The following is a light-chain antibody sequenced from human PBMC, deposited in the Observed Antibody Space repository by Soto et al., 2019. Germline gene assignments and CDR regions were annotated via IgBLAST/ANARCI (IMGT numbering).Light chain of an antibody. CDR1: SSNIGNNY. Sequence: QSALTQPPSVSAAPGQTVAISCSGSSSNIGNNYVSWYQQLPGAAPRLLIYDNNKRPSGIPDRFSGSKSGTSATLDITGLQTGDEAEYYCGAWDRSLSAVLFGGGTKVTVL. CDR3: GAWDRSLSAVL. J-gene: IGLJ2*01. V-gene: IGLV1-51*01. CDR2: DNN.